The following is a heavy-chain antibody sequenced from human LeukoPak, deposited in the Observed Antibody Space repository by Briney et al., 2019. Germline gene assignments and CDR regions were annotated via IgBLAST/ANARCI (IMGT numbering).Heavy chain of an antibody. J-gene: IGHJ4*02. CDR2: ISYDGSGK. V-gene: IGHV3-30*03. CDR3: ARDRSNSWTFDY. Sequence: GGSLRLSCAASGFTLSSYGMHWVRQAPGKGLEWVALISYDGSGKYYADSVKGRVTISRDSSENMLYLHMNSLSPEDTAVYYCARDRSNSWTFDYWGQGTLVTVSS. CDR1: GFTLSSYG. D-gene: IGHD6-13*01.